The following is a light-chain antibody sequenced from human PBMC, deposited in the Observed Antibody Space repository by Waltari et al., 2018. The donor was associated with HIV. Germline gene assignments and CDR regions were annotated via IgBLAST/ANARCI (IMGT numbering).Light chain of an antibody. V-gene: IGLV2-23*01. CDR1: SSDVGSYNL. Sequence: QSALTQPASVSGSPGQSITISCTGTSSDVGSYNLVSWYQQHPGKAPKLMIYEGSKRPSGVSNRFSGSKSGSPASLTISGLQAEDEAGYYCCSYAGSSPVLFGGGTKLTVL. CDR3: CSYAGSSPVL. J-gene: IGLJ2*01. CDR2: EGS.